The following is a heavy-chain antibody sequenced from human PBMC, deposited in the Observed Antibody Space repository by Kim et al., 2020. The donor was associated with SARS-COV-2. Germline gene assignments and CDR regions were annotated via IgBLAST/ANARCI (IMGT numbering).Heavy chain of an antibody. V-gene: IGHV3-7*01. J-gene: IGHJ6*02. CDR3: GGNRILQNYYGLDF. Sequence: GGSLRLSCAASGFTFSTYWMTWVRQAPGKGLEWVANINEYGNEIYYGALVRGGSTFSETNAKTFWIRQMTALPAENPAAFFGGGNRILQNYYGLDFWG. CDR1: GFTFSTYW. D-gene: IGHD3-3*01. CDR2: INEYGNEI.